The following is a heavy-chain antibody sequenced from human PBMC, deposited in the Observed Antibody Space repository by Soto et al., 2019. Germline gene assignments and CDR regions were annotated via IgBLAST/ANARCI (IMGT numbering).Heavy chain of an antibody. J-gene: IGHJ4*02. CDR3: ARADYGGHFVY. D-gene: IGHD4-17*01. V-gene: IGHV4-59*01. CDR2: IYYSGST. Sequence: SETLSLTCTVSGGSISSYYWSWIRQPPGKGLEWIGYIYYSGSTNYNPSLKSRVTISVDTSKNQFSLKLSSVTAADTAMYCCARADYGGHFVYWGQGTLVTVSS. CDR1: GGSISSYY.